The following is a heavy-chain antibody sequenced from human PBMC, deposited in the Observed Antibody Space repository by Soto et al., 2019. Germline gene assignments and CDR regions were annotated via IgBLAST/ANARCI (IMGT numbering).Heavy chain of an antibody. Sequence: GQLVQSGVEVKKHGASVKVSCSASGNTFTNFGVTWVRQAPGPGLEWMGWISPYTDDPSYSQKFQGRVTMTIDTSTSTAYLDLRRLTSDDTAVYDCARVIPGAEAWFHPWGQGTLVTVAS. CDR3: ARVIPGAEAWFHP. V-gene: IGHV1-18*01. D-gene: IGHD2-2*01. CDR1: GNTFTNFG. CDR2: ISPYTDDP. J-gene: IGHJ5*02.